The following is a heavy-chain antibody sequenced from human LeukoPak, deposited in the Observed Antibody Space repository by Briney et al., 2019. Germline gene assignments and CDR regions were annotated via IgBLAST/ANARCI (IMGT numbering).Heavy chain of an antibody. CDR1: GYTFTSYD. D-gene: IGHD1-26*01. CDR3: ARVYSGSYGSFDY. Sequence: ASVKVSCKASGYTFTSYDIHWVRQAPGQGLEWMGWISTYNGNTNYVQKIQGRVTMTTDTSTSTAYMELRSLRSDDTAVYYCARVYSGSYGSFDYWGQGTLVTVSS. CDR2: ISTYNGNT. J-gene: IGHJ4*02. V-gene: IGHV1-18*01.